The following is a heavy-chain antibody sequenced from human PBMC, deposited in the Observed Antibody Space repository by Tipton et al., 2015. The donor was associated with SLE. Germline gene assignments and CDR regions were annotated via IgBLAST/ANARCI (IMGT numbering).Heavy chain of an antibody. CDR1: GYSISSGYY. D-gene: IGHD6-19*01. Sequence: LRLSCAVSGYSISSGYYWGWIRQPPGKGLEWIGSIYHSGSTYYNPSLKSRVTISVDTSKNQFSRKRSSVTAADTAVYYCARVYSSGWCAHWGQGTLVTVSS. J-gene: IGHJ4*02. V-gene: IGHV4-38-2*01. CDR3: ARVYSSGWCAH. CDR2: IYHSGST.